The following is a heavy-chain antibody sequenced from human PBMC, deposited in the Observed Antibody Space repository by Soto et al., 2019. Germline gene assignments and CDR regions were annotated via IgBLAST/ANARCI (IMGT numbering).Heavy chain of an antibody. D-gene: IGHD1-26*01. V-gene: IGHV1-3*01. J-gene: IGHJ4*02. CDR3: ARTPGSGSYLSFDY. CDR2: INAGSGSA. Sequence: ASVKVSCKASGYSFTNSAIHWLRQAPGQRLEWMGWINAGSGSAKYSQKFQGRVTITRDTSASTAYMELRSLRSDDTAVYYCARTPGSGSYLSFDYWGQGTLVTVSS. CDR1: GYSFTNSA.